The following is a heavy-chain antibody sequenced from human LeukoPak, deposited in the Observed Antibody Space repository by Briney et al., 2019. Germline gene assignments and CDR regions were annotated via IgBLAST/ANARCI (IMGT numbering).Heavy chain of an antibody. CDR1: GYTFTTSD. J-gene: IGHJ3*01. D-gene: IGHD2-2*02. CDR2: MSPNSGNT. Sequence: ASVKVSCKTSGYTFTTSDINWMRQATGQGLEWMGWMSPNSGNTGYAQKFQGRVTMTRNTSISTAYMELSSLRSDDTAVYYCARGVRYCSSISCYTTFDAFDLWGQGTMVTVSS. CDR3: ARGVRYCSSISCYTTFDAFDL. V-gene: IGHV1-8*01.